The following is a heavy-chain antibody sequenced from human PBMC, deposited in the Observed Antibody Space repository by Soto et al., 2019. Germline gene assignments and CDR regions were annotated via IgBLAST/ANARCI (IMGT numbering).Heavy chain of an antibody. Sequence: SETLSLTCTVSGGSISRDYWTWIRQPPGEGLEWIGYIHYSGSTSYHPSLKGRVTISIDTSKNQFSLRLTSVTAADTAVYYCARVVSASLDYWGQGTPVTVSS. CDR2: IHYSGST. CDR3: ARVVSASLDY. CDR1: GGSISRDY. V-gene: IGHV4-59*01. D-gene: IGHD1-26*01. J-gene: IGHJ4*02.